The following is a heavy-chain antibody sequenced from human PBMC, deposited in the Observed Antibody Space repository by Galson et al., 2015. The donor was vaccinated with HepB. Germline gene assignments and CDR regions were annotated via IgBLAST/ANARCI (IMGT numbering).Heavy chain of an antibody. CDR2: IYWDDDK. J-gene: IGHJ5*02. CDR3: AHRGLGPLGIAAAGHNWFDP. D-gene: IGHD6-13*01. V-gene: IGHV2-5*02. Sequence: PALVKPTQTLTLTCTFSGFSLSTSGVGVGWIRQPPGKALEWLALIYWDDDKRYSPSLKSRLTITKDTSKNQVVLTMTNMDPVDTATYYCAHRGLGPLGIAAAGHNWFDPWGQGTLVTVSS. CDR1: GFSLSTSGVG.